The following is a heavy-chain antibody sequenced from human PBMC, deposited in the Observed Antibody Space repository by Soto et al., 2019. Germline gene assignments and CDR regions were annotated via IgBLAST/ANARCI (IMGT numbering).Heavy chain of an antibody. CDR2: ISAYNGNT. CDR1: GYTFTSYG. CDR3: ARGRVEDSSGWATYFDY. Sequence: QVQLVQSGAEVKKPGASVKVSCKASGYTFTSYGISWVRQAPGQGLEWMGWISAYNGNTNYAQKLQGRFTISRDNSKNTMYLQMGSLRAEDMAVYYCARGRVEDSSGWATYFDYWGQGTLVTVSS. J-gene: IGHJ4*02. V-gene: IGHV1-18*03. D-gene: IGHD6-19*01.